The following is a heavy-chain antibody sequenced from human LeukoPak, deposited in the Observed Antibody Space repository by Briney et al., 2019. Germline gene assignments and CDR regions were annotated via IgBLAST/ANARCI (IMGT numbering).Heavy chain of an antibody. CDR1: GFTFSSHS. Sequence: GGSLRLSCAASGFTFSSHSMSWVRQAPGKGLEWVANVKEDGSEENYVDSVKGRFTISRVNAVKSLYLQMNSLRAEDTAVYFCARLLHYERSVYRPVDCWGQGTLVAVSS. V-gene: IGHV3-7*01. D-gene: IGHD5/OR15-5a*01. CDR2: VKEDGSEE. CDR3: ARLLHYERSVYRPVDC. J-gene: IGHJ4*02.